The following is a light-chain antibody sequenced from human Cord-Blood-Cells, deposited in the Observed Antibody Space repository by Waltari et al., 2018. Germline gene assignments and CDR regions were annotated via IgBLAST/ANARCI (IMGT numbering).Light chain of an antibody. V-gene: IGKV1-39*01. CDR2: AAS. CDR1: QSISSY. CDR3: QQSYSTLT. J-gene: IGKJ3*01. Sequence: DIQMTQSPSSLSASVGDRVTITCRASQSISSYLNWYQQKPGKAPKLLIYAASSLQSGVPSRFSGSRSGTDFTLTISSLQPEDVATYYCQQSYSTLTFVPGTKVDIK.